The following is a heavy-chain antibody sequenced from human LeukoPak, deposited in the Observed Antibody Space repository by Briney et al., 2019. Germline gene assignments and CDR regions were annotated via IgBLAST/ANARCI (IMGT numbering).Heavy chain of an antibody. CDR1: GFTFSSYW. Sequence: GGSLRLSCAASGFTFSSYWMSWVRQAPGKGLEWVSVIFRDGSTFYGDSVKGRFSISRDNSKNMVYLQMNNLRAEDTAVYYCARDFFDFWGGSWVWGQGTLVTVSS. V-gene: IGHV3-53*01. CDR3: ARDFFDFWGGSWV. J-gene: IGHJ4*02. CDR2: IFRDGST. D-gene: IGHD3-3*01.